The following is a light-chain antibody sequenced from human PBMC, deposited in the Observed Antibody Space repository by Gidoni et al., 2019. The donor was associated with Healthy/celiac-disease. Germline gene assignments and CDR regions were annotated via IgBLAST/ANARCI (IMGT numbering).Light chain of an antibody. CDR2: AAS. CDR3: QQSYSTPPT. V-gene: IGKV1-39*01. Sequence: DIQMTQSPSSLSASVGDRVTITCRASQSISSDLNWYQQKPGKAPKLLIYAASSLQSGVPSRFSGSGSGTDFTLTISSLQPADFATYYCQQSYSTPPTFGGGTKVEIK. CDR1: QSISSD. J-gene: IGKJ4*01.